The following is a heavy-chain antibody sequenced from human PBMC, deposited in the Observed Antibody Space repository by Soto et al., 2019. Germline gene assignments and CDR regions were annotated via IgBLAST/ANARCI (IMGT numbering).Heavy chain of an antibody. D-gene: IGHD2-2*01. CDR2: ISAYNGNT. Sequence: ASVKVSCKASGYTCTSYGISWVLQAPGQGLEWMGWISAYNGNTNYAQKLQGRVTMTTDTSTSTAYMELRSLRSDDTAVYYCARDQLGYCSSTSCLSDYWGQGTLVTVSS. CDR3: ARDQLGYCSSTSCLSDY. J-gene: IGHJ4*02. CDR1: GYTCTSYG. V-gene: IGHV1-18*04.